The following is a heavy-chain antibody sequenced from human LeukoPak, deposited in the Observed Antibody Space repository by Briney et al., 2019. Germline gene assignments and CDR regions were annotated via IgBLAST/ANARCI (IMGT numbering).Heavy chain of an antibody. CDR2: ISGSGVST. Sequence: GGSLRLSCAASGFTFSSYAMSWVRQAPGKGLEWVSAISGSGVSTYYADSVKGRFTISRDTSKNTLYLQINSLRAEDTAVYYCAKWRVSSGCDYWGQGTLVTVSS. CDR1: GFTFSSYA. V-gene: IGHV3-23*01. CDR3: AKWRVSSGCDY. J-gene: IGHJ4*02. D-gene: IGHD6-19*01.